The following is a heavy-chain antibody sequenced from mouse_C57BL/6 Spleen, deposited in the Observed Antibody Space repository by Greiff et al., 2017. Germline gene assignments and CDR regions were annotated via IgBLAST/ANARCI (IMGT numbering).Heavy chain of an antibody. D-gene: IGHD4-1*01. J-gene: IGHJ4*01. Sequence: SGPELVKPGASVKIPCKASGYTFTDYNMDWVKQSHGQSLEWIGDINPNNGGTIYNQKFKGKATLTVDKSSTTAYMELRSLTSEDTAVYYCARGLDAMDYWGQGTSVTVAS. CDR2: INPNNGGT. CDR3: ARGLDAMDY. V-gene: IGHV1-18*01. CDR1: GYTFTDYN.